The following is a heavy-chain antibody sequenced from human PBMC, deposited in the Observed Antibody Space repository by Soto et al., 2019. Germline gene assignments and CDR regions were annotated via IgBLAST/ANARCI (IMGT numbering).Heavy chain of an antibody. CDR1: GFTVTSNY. Sequence: PGGSLRLSCAVSGFTVTSNYMSWVRQAPGKGLEWVSVIYSNGFTNYSDSVKGRFTISRDNAKSSLNLQMNSLRAEDTAVYYCARAAGTLVRGVYGMDVWGQGTTVTAP. V-gene: IGHV3-53*01. J-gene: IGHJ6*02. CDR3: ARAAGTLVRGVYGMDV. CDR2: IYSNGFT. D-gene: IGHD3-10*01.